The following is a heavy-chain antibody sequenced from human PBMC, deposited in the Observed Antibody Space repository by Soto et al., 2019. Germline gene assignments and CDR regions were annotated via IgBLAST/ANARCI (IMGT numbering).Heavy chain of an antibody. CDR3: AGGTHGKKVAY. Sequence: QVQLQESGPGLVKSSETLSLTCTVSGGSVSSEHYYWNWIRQPPGKGLEWIGYFYYTGSTNYNPSLASRLTKSVDMAKNHFSRKLSSVTAADTAVYYCAGGTHGKKVAYWGQGTPVTVSS. CDR1: GGSVSSEHYY. D-gene: IGHD5-12*01. CDR2: FYYTGST. J-gene: IGHJ4*02. V-gene: IGHV4-61*03.